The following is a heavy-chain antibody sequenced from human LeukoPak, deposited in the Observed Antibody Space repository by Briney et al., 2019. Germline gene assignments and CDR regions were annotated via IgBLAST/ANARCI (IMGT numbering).Heavy chain of an antibody. V-gene: IGHV1-24*01. CDR2: FDPEDGET. J-gene: IGHJ5*02. CDR1: GYTLTELS. Sequence: ASVQDTRKVSGYTLTELSMHWVRPAPAKGREWMGGFDPEDGETIYAQKFQGRVTRTEDTSTDTAYMELGSLGSEDTAVYYCATAASIAVAGTKSSSWFDPWGQGTLVTVSS. CDR3: ATAASIAVAGTKSSSWFDP. D-gene: IGHD6-19*01.